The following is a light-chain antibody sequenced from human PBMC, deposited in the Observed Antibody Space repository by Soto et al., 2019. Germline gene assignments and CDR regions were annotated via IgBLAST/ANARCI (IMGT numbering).Light chain of an antibody. CDR1: QGISNS. J-gene: IGKJ1*01. Sequence: DIQMTQSPSSLSASVGDRVTITCRASQGISNSLAWYQQKPGKVPKLLIYAASTLQSGVPSRFSGSGSGTDFTLNISSRQPEDCATYYCQKYNSAPRTFGPGTNVEIK. V-gene: IGKV1-27*01. CDR2: AAS. CDR3: QKYNSAPRT.